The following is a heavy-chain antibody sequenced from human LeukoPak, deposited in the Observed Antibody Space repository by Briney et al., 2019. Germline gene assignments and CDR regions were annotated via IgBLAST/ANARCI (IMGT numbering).Heavy chain of an antibody. J-gene: IGHJ4*02. CDR2: ISGSGGST. CDR3: AKAFVILTGSSPADY. D-gene: IGHD3-9*01. CDR1: GFTFSSYA. V-gene: IGHV3-23*01. Sequence: SGGSLRLSCAASGFTFSSYAMSWVRQAPGKGLEWVSAISGSGGSTYYADSVKGRFTISRDNSKNTLYLQMNSLRAEDTAVYYCAKAFVILTGSSPADYWGQGTLVTVSS.